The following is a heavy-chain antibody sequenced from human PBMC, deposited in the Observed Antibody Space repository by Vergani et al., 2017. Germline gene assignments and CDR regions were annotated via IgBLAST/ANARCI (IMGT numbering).Heavy chain of an antibody. V-gene: IGHV3-11*01. Sequence: QVQLVESGGGLVKPGGSLRLSCAASGFSFSHHYMHWIRQAPGKGLEWVSYIRNSGNTIEYAGSVKGRFSISRDNAKSALFLQMDSLRDEDTAVYYCARDHRDYNDYPGTFDIWGQGSMVTVSS. CDR3: ARDHRDYNDYPGTFDI. D-gene: IGHD5-12*01. CDR2: IRNSGNTI. CDR1: GFSFSHHY. J-gene: IGHJ3*02.